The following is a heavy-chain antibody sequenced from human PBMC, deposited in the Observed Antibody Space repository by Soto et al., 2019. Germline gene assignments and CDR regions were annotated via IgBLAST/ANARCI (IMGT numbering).Heavy chain of an antibody. D-gene: IGHD6-13*01. CDR2: IYTSGST. Sequence: QVQLQESGPGLVKPSETLSLTCTVSGASISSYYWSWIRQPAGKGLEWIGRIYTSGSTNYNPSLKSRVTMSVDTSKNQFSLKLSSVTAADTAVYYCARDYSSSSWYYGFDYWGQGTLVTVSS. CDR3: ARDYSSSSWYYGFDY. V-gene: IGHV4-4*07. CDR1: GASISSYY. J-gene: IGHJ4*02.